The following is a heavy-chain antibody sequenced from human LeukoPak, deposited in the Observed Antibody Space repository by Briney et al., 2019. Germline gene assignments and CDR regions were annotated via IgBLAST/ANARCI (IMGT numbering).Heavy chain of an antibody. CDR2: ISSGSDYK. CDR3: ARETPRLDP. Sequence: GGSLRLSCAASGFTFSSYAMNWVRQAPGKGLEWVSTISSGSDYKYYADSVKGRFTISRDNAKNSLYLQMNSLGIEDTAVYYCARETPRLDPWGQGTLVNVS. J-gene: IGHJ5*02. V-gene: IGHV3-21*01. CDR1: GFTFSSYA. D-gene: IGHD2-15*01.